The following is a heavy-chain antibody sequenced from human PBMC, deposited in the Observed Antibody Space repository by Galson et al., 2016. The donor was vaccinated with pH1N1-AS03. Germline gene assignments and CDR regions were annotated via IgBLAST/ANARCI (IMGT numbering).Heavy chain of an antibody. D-gene: IGHD6-13*01. CDR1: GFTFRNFG. CDR3: ARDLRGSSRPLDY. CDR2: ISHDETGE. J-gene: IGHJ4*02. Sequence: SLRLSCAASGFTFRNFGMHWVRRAPGKGPEWVGVISHDETGEWYADSVKGRFTISRDDSKNTLYLQMNSLRAEDTALYNCARDLRGSSRPLDYWGQGTLVTVSS. V-gene: IGHV3-30*03.